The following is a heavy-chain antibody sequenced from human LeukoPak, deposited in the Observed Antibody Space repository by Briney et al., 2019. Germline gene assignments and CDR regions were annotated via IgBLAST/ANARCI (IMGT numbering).Heavy chain of an antibody. CDR2: ISSSSSYI. CDR3: ARDDYCSSTSCLGTGYYYYGMDV. J-gene: IGHJ6*02. CDR1: GFTFSSYS. D-gene: IGHD2-2*01. V-gene: IGHV3-21*01. Sequence: PGGSLRLSCAASGFTFSSYSMTWVRQAPGEGLEWVSSISSSSSYIYYADSVKGRFTISRDNAKNSLYLQMNSLRAEDTAVYYCARDDYCSSTSCLGTGYYYYGMDVWGQGTTVTVSS.